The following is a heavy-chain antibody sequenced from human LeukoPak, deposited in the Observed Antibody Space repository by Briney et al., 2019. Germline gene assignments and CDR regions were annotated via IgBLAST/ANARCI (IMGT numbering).Heavy chain of an antibody. Sequence: GGSLRLSCAPSGFTFSSYSMNWVRQAPGKGLEWVSYISSSSSTIYYADSVKGRFTISRDNAKNSLYLQMNSLRAEDTAVYYCARDISAYGDDAPYYFDDWGQGTLVTVSS. CDR1: GFTFSSYS. CDR2: ISSSSSTI. D-gene: IGHD4-17*01. V-gene: IGHV3-48*01. CDR3: ARDISAYGDDAPYYFDD. J-gene: IGHJ4*02.